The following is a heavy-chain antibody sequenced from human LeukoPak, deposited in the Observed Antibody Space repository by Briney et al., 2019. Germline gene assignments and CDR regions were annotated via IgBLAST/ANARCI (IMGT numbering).Heavy chain of an antibody. V-gene: IGHV4-30-4*01. CDR3: ARYYYDSSGSTIYYYHYGMDV. CDR1: GGSFSGYY. J-gene: IGHJ6*02. Sequence: PSETLSLTCAVYGGSFSGYYWSWIRQPPGKGLEWIGYIYYSGSTYYNPSLKSRVTISVDTSKNQFSLKLSSVTAADTAVYYCARYYYDSSGSTIYYYHYGMDVWGQGTTVTVFS. D-gene: IGHD3-22*01. CDR2: IYYSGST.